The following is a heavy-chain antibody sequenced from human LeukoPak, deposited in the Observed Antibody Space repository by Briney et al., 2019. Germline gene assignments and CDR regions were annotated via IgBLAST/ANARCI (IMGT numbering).Heavy chain of an antibody. J-gene: IGHJ4*02. CDR1: GDSVSNNLTA. CDR3: ARQIYYDRSGYFYFN. D-gene: IGHD3-22*01. V-gene: IGHV6-1*01. Sequence: SQTLSLTCAISGDSVSNNLTAWNWIRLSPSRGLEWLGRTYYRSKWCNDYAVSVKSRITITPDTSKNQFSLQLNSVTPEDTAVYYCARQIYYDRSGYFYFNWGQGTLVTVSS. CDR2: TYYRSKWCN.